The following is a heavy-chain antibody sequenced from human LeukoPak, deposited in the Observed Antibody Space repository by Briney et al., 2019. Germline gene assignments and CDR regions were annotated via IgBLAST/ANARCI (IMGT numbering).Heavy chain of an antibody. CDR2: MSFDGSNR. V-gene: IGHV3-30-3*01. J-gene: IGHJ3*02. CDR3: AGYRYCSGGSCSGAFDI. Sequence: PGGSLRLSCTASGFNFVGYTMHWLRQAPGRRPEWLTFMSFDGSNRYDADSVKGRFTISRDNAKNSLYLQMNSLRAEDTAVYYCAGYRYCSGGSCSGAFDIWGQGTMVTVSS. D-gene: IGHD2-15*01. CDR1: GFNFVGYT.